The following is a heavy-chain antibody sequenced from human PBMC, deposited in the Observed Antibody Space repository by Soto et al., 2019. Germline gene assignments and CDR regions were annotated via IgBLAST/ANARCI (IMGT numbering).Heavy chain of an antibody. J-gene: IGHJ6*02. CDR3: ARAPTYYYGSGSYSYYYYYGMDV. CDR1: GGSISSSNW. Sequence: PSETLSLTCAVSGGSISSSNWWSWVRQPPGKGLEWIGEIYHSGSTNYNPSLKSRVTISVDKSKNQFSLKLSSVTAADTAVYYCARAPTYYYGSGSYSYYYYYGMDVWGQGTTVTVS. V-gene: IGHV4-4*02. D-gene: IGHD3-10*01. CDR2: IYHSGST.